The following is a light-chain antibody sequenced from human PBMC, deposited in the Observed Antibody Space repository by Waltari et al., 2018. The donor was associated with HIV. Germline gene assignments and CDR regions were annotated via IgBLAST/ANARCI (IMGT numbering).Light chain of an antibody. V-gene: IGKV1-5*03. Sequence: DIQMTQSPSTLSAYVGDTVTITCRASQSISTWLAWCQQRPRRAPKFLIYSASTLESGVPSRFSGSGSGTEFTLTITSLQPDDVATYYCQQYNSYPFTFGGGTKVEI. CDR2: SAS. J-gene: IGKJ4*01. CDR3: QQYNSYPFT. CDR1: QSISTW.